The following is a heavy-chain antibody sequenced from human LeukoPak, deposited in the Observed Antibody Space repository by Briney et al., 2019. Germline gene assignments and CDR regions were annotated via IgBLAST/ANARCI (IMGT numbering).Heavy chain of an antibody. CDR2: IKQDVIEK. V-gene: IGHV3-7*01. D-gene: IGHD6-6*01. Sequence: PGGSLSLSCRTSGFTFSNFWMTWVRQAPGRGREWLAYIKQDVIEKYYVDCVKGRFTASRHNAKNSLYLQINGLRAEDTAVYSCARDRIPALPGYWGQGTLVTVSS. CDR3: ARDRIPALPGY. CDR1: GFTFSNFW. J-gene: IGHJ4*02.